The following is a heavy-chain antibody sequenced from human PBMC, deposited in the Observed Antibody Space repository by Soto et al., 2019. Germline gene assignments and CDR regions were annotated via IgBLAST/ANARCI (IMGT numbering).Heavy chain of an antibody. D-gene: IGHD3-22*01. Sequence: ASVKVSCKASGGTFSSYTISWVRQAPGQGLEWMGRIIPILGIANYAQKFQGRVTITADKSTSTAYMELSSLRSEDTAVYYCAREGYYDSSGYYDPFDYWGQGTLVTVSS. CDR1: GGTFSSYT. CDR3: AREGYYDSSGYYDPFDY. J-gene: IGHJ4*02. V-gene: IGHV1-69*04. CDR2: IIPILGIA.